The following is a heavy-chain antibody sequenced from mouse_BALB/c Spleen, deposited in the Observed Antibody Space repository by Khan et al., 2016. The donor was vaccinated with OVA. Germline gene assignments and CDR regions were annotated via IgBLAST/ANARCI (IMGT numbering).Heavy chain of an antibody. CDR3: ARHSYRYDFTY. V-gene: IGHV2-4-1*01. CDR1: GFSLTIYG. J-gene: IGHJ3*01. D-gene: IGHD2-14*01. CDR2: IWSGGRT. Sequence: QVQLKESGPGLVQPSQSLSITCTVTGFSLTIYGVHWVRQSPGKGLEWLGVIWSGGRTDYNAAFISRMSISKDNTKNQVFFKMNSLQADDTAINXCARHSYRYDFTYWGQGTLVTVSA.